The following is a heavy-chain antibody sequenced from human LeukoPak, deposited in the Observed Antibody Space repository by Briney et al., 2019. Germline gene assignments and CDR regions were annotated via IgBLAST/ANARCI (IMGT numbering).Heavy chain of an antibody. D-gene: IGHD6-19*01. J-gene: IGHJ4*02. CDR1: GGSISSYY. CDR3: ARAGSGLDYYFDY. Sequence: SETLSLTCTISGGSISSYYWSWIRQPPGKGLEWIGYIYYSGSTNYNPSLKSRVTISVDTSKNQFSLKLSSVTAADTAVYYCARAGSGLDYYFDYWGQGTLVTVSS. CDR2: IYYSGST. V-gene: IGHV4-59*01.